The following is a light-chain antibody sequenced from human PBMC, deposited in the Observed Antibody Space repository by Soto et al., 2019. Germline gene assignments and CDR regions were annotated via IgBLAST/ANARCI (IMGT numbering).Light chain of an antibody. J-gene: IGKJ1*01. CDR2: DAS. V-gene: IGKV3-20*01. CDR1: QSVDTY. Sequence: EIVLTQSPGTLSLSPGERATLSCRASQSVDTYLAWYQQKPGQAPRLLIYDASNRATGIPARFSGSGSGTDFTLTISRLEPEDFAMYYCQQYGSSPRTFGQGTKVDI. CDR3: QQYGSSPRT.